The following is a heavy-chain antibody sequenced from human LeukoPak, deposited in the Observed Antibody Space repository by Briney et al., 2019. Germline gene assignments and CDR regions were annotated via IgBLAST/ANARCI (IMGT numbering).Heavy chain of an antibody. J-gene: IGHJ4*02. CDR3: ARDHRTIFGVVIHYYFDY. V-gene: IGHV4-59*12. CDR1: GGSISSYY. D-gene: IGHD3-3*01. CDR2: IYYSGST. Sequence: SETLSLTCTVSGGSISSYYWSWIRQPPGKGLEWIGYIYYSGSTNYNPSLKSRVTMSVDTSKNQFSLKLSSVTAADTAVYYCARDHRTIFGVVIHYYFDYWGQGTLVTVSS.